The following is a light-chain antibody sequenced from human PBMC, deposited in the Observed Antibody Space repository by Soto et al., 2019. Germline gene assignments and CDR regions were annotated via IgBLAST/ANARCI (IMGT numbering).Light chain of an antibody. J-gene: IGKJ3*01. CDR3: QQRNNWPPSIT. Sequence: EIVLTECPVILYLSPGERVTFSCRDTQSIASHLAWYQQKPGQAPRLLSHDASSRATGIPARFSGSGSGTDFTLTISSPEPEDFAVYYCQQRNNWPPSITFGPGTKVDIK. V-gene: IGKV3-11*01. CDR2: DAS. CDR1: QSIASH.